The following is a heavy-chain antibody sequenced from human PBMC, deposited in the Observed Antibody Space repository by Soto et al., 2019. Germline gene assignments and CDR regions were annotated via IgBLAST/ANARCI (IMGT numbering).Heavy chain of an antibody. J-gene: IGHJ6*02. D-gene: IGHD3-10*01. V-gene: IGHV1-2*04. CDR1: GYTFTGNY. CDR3: ARALPPITMVRGVPSGYYYGMDV. CDR2: INPNSGGT. Sequence: ASVKVSCKASGYTFTGNYMHWVRQAPGQGLEWMGWINPNSGGTNYAQKFQGWVTMTRDTSISTAYMELSRLRSDDTAVYYCARALPPITMVRGVPSGYYYGMDVWGQGTTVTVSS.